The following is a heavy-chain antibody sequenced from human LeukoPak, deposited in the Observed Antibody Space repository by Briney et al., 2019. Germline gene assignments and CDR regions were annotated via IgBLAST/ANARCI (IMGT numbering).Heavy chain of an antibody. V-gene: IGHV3-66*02. CDR3: AREAYCGGDCHYFDY. CDR2: IYSGGST. CDR1: GFTVSSNY. J-gene: IGHJ4*02. Sequence: GGSLRLSCAASGFTVSSNYMSWVRQAPGKGLEWVSVIYSGGSTYYADSVKGRFTISRDNSKNTLYLQMNSLRAEDTAVYYCAREAYCGGDCHYFDYWGQGTLVTVSS. D-gene: IGHD2-21*01.